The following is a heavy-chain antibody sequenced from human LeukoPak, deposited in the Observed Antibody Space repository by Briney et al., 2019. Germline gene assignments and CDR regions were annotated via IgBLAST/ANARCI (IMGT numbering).Heavy chain of an antibody. J-gene: IGHJ5*02. V-gene: IGHV4-30-4*01. Sequence: TSETLSLTCTVSGGSISSGDYYWSWIRQPPGKGLEWVGYMYYSGSTYYNPSLKSRVTISVDTSKNQFSLKLSSVTAADTAVYCCARPYYYDSRIDPWGQGTLVTVSS. D-gene: IGHD3-22*01. CDR1: GGSISSGDYY. CDR2: MYYSGST. CDR3: ARPYYYDSRIDP.